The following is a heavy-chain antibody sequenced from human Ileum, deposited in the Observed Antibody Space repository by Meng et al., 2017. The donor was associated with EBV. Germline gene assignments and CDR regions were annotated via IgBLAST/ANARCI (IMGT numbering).Heavy chain of an antibody. Sequence: QVQRQEAGPGLVTTSPPLSLTCAVSGVSISSGYFHWSWIRQPPGKGLEWIGHSGSTSYNPSLRSRVTISVDTSKNQFSLKVDSATAGHTAVYYCVSYAVGAGGIGYWGQGILVTVSS. V-gene: IGHV4-30-4*01. CDR3: VSYAVGAGGIGY. J-gene: IGHJ4*02. D-gene: IGHD1-26*01. CDR2: HSGST. CDR1: GVSISSGYFH.